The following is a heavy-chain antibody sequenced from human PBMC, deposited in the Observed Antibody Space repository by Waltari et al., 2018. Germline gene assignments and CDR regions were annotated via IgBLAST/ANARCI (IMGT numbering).Heavy chain of an antibody. Sequence: QVQLQQWGAGLLKPSETLSLTCAVYGGSFSGYYWSWIRQPPGKGLEWIGEINHSGSTNYNPSLKSRVTISVDTSKNQFSLKLSSVTAADTAVYYCARGRIAALDYWGQGTLVTVSS. CDR1: GGSFSGYY. CDR3: ARGRIAALDY. D-gene: IGHD6-6*01. V-gene: IGHV4-34*01. CDR2: INHSGST. J-gene: IGHJ4*02.